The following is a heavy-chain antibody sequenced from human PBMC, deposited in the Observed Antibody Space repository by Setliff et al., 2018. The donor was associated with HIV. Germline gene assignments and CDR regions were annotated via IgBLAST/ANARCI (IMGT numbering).Heavy chain of an antibody. CDR1: GYNFTSHD. CDR2: MNPNSGVS. V-gene: IGHV1-8*01. Sequence: ASVKVSCKASGYNFTSHDIHWLRRATGQGLEWMGWMNPNSGVSGYGQKFQGRITMTRDTSISTAYMELSSLTSEDTAVYYCARGKGVGGVIITGGLDVWGKGTTVTVSS. J-gene: IGHJ6*04. CDR3: ARGKGVGGVIITGGLDV. D-gene: IGHD3-10*01.